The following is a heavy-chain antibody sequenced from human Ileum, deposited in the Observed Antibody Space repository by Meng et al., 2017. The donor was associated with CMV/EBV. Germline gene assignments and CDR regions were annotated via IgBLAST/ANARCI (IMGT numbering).Heavy chain of an antibody. D-gene: IGHD5-12*01. CDR3: VGDWGPYKSRGYFDP. V-gene: IGHV4-39*07. CDR2: IYYSGST. Sequence: QVLLQESGPGLVSPSELLSLTCSVSGDSISSGNYYWGWIRQPPGKDLEWIGSIYYSGSTYDNPSLKSRVTMSVDPSKNQFSLRLSSVTAADTAIYYCVGDWGPYKSRGYFDPWGQGTLVTVSS. J-gene: IGHJ5*02. CDR1: GDSISSGNYY.